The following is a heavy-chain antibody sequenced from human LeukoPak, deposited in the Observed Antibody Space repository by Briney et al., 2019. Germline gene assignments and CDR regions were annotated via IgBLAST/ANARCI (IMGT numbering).Heavy chain of an antibody. CDR3: ARHRATIDYYNGMDA. Sequence: SETLSLTCTVSGGSISSYYWSWIRQPPGKGLEWIGYIYYSGSTNYNPSLKSRVTISVDTSKNQFSLKLSSVTAADTAVYYCARHRATIDYYNGMDARGQGNTVTASS. V-gene: IGHV4-59*08. D-gene: IGHD5-24*01. CDR2: IYYSGST. CDR1: GGSISSYY. J-gene: IGHJ6*02.